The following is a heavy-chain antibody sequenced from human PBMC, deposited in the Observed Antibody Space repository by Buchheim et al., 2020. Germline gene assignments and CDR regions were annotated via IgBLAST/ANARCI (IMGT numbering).Heavy chain of an antibody. J-gene: IGHJ4*02. D-gene: IGHD2-21*02. CDR2: ISYDGSNK. Sequence: QVQLVESGGGVVQPGRSLRLSCAASGFTFSSYGMHWVRQAPGKGLEWVAVISYDGSNKYYADSVKGRFTISRDNSKNTRYLQMNSLRAEDTAVYYCAKFGDWSYWGQGTL. V-gene: IGHV3-30*18. CDR3: AKFGDWSY. CDR1: GFTFSSYG.